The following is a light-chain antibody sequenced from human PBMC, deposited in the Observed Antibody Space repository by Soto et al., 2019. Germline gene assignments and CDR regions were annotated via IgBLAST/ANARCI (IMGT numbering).Light chain of an antibody. CDR3: QEYGSSRT. J-gene: IGKJ1*01. V-gene: IGKV3-20*01. Sequence: EIVLTQSPGTLSLSPGERDTLSCRASQSVGSSYLAWYQQKPGQAPRLLIYVASSRATGIPDRFSGSGSGTDFTLTISRLEPEDFAVYYCQEYGSSRTFGQGTKVDIK. CDR2: VAS. CDR1: QSVGSSY.